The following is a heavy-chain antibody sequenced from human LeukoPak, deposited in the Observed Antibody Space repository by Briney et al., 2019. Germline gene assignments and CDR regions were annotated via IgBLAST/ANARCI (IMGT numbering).Heavy chain of an antibody. CDR2: IYTSGST. CDR3: AGSGYLYYFDY. D-gene: IGHD3-22*01. Sequence: SETLSLTCTVSGGSINSGSYYWSWIRQPAGKGLEWIGRIYTSGSTNYNPSLKSRITISVDTSKNQFSLKLSSVTAADTAVYYCAGSGYLYYFDYWGQGTLVTVSS. J-gene: IGHJ4*02. CDR1: GGSINSGSYY. V-gene: IGHV4-61*02.